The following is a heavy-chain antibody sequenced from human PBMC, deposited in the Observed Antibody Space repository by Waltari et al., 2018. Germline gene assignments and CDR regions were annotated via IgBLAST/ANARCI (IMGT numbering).Heavy chain of an antibody. D-gene: IGHD2-15*01. J-gene: IGHJ4*02. V-gene: IGHV1-3*01. CDR3: ARDPVLHCSGGSCYPPDY. Sequence: QVQLLQSGAEVKKPGASVKVSCQAPGQRPEWMGWINPGNGDTKYSHRFQDRVTITKDTSASTAYMEVSRLTSEDTAVYYCARDPVLHCSGGSCYPPDYWGQGTLVTVSS. CDR2: INPGNGDT.